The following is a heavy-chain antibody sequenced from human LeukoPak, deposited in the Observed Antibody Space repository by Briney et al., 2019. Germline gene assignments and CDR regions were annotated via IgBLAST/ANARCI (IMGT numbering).Heavy chain of an antibody. CDR3: ARSGNTGRNWYFDL. V-gene: IGHV3-48*04. D-gene: IGHD3-10*01. CDR1: GFTFSSYS. J-gene: IGHJ2*01. CDR2: ISSSSTI. Sequence: GGSLRLSCAASGFTFSSYSMNWVRQAPGKGLEWVSYISSSSTIYYADSVKGRFTISRDNAKNSLYLQMNSLRAEDTAVYYCARSGNTGRNWYFDLWGRGTLVTVSS.